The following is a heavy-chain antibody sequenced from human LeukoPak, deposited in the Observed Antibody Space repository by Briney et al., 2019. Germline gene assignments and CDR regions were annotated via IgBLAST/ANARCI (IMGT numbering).Heavy chain of an antibody. Sequence: PGGSPRLSCAASGFTFSSYAMSWVRQAPGKGLEWVSAISGSGGSTYYADSVKGRFTISRDNSKNTLYLQMNSLRAEDTAVYYCAKPTGWTIAAAGTGYFDYWGQGTLVTVSS. D-gene: IGHD6-13*01. CDR3: AKPTGWTIAAAGTGYFDY. CDR2: ISGSGGST. J-gene: IGHJ4*02. CDR1: GFTFSSYA. V-gene: IGHV3-23*01.